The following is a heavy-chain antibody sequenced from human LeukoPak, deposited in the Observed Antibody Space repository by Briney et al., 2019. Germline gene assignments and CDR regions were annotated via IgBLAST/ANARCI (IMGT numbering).Heavy chain of an antibody. V-gene: IGHV1-69*13. CDR1: GYTFTSYY. CDR3: ASYDCSSTSCYSSAYYYYYMDV. Sequence: SVKVSCKASGYTFTSYYMHWVRQAPGQGLEWMGGIIPIFGTANYAQKFQGRVTITADESTSTAYMELSSLRSEDTAVYYCASYDCSSTSCYSSAYYYYYMDVWGKGTTVTISS. CDR2: IIPIFGTA. D-gene: IGHD2-2*01. J-gene: IGHJ6*03.